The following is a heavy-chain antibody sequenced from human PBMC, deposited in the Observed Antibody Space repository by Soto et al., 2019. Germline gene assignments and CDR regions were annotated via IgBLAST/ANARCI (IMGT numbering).Heavy chain of an antibody. D-gene: IGHD2-2*01. V-gene: IGHV3-23*01. CDR1: GFTFSSYA. J-gene: IGHJ4*02. Sequence: PGGSLRLSCAASGFTFSSYAMSWVRQAPGKGLEWVSAISGSGGSTYYADSVKGRFTISRDNSKNTLYLQMNSLRAEDTAVYYCAKIYRDYCSSTSCYEGAFDNWGQGTLLTVSS. CDR3: AKIYRDYCSSTSCYEGAFDN. CDR2: ISGSGGST.